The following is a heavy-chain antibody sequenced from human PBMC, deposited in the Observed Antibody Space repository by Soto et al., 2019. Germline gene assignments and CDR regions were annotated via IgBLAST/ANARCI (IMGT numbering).Heavy chain of an antibody. Sequence: QVQLVQSGAEVKKPGSSVKVSCKASGGTFSSYAISWVRQAPGQGLEWMGGIIPIFGTANYAQKFQGRVTITADKSTSTAYMELSSLRSEDTAVYYCARDSQGARKWLVSARRMGYYYGMDVWGQGTTVTVSS. CDR3: ARDSQGARKWLVSARRMGYYYGMDV. CDR2: IIPIFGTA. CDR1: GGTFSSYA. J-gene: IGHJ6*02. V-gene: IGHV1-69*06. D-gene: IGHD6-19*01.